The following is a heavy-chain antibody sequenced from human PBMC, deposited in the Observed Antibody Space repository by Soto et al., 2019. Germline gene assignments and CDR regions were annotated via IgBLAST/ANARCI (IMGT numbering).Heavy chain of an antibody. Sequence: QVQLVESGGGVVQSGRSLRLSCAASGFSFSSYGIHWVRQAPGEGLEWVAVISYDGSKEFYAESVKGRFTISRDNSKNTLYLEMNSMRVGDSAVYYCARELFYGSGSHSSYYYYYGMAVWGQGTTVTVSS. CDR1: GFSFSSYG. V-gene: IGHV3-30-3*01. CDR2: ISYDGSKE. CDR3: ARELFYGSGSHSSYYYYYGMAV. J-gene: IGHJ6*02. D-gene: IGHD3-10*01.